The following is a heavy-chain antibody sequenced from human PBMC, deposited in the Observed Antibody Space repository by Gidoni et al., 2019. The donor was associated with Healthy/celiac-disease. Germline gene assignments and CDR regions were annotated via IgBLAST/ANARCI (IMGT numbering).Heavy chain of an antibody. J-gene: IGHJ1*01. D-gene: IGHD2-2*01. CDR2: ISYDVSNK. Sequence: QVQLVESVGGVVQPGRSLRLAGAASGFTTSSYGMHWVRQAPGKGLGCVAVISYDVSNKYYAYSVKCRFTISSDNSKITLYLQIISLRAEYTAVYYCAKDGQSTFLGAEYFQHWGQGTLVTVSS. CDR3: AKDGQSTFLGAEYFQH. V-gene: IGHV3-30*18. CDR1: GFTTSSYG.